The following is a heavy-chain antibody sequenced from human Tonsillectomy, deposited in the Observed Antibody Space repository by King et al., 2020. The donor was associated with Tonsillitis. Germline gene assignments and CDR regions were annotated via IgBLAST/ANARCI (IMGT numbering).Heavy chain of an antibody. CDR2: INPSDSYT. J-gene: IGHJ5*01. CDR3: ARIIMIPFGGDLVGNWFDS. CDR1: GYSFPNYW. Sequence: VQLVESGAEVKKPGESLRISCQGSGYSFPNYWIIWVRQMPGKGLEWMGRINPSDSYTDYSPSFQGHVTVSADKSISTAYLQWSSLKASDTAIYYCARIIMIPFGGDLVGNWFDSWGQGTLVTVSS. V-gene: IGHV5-10-1*03. D-gene: IGHD3-16*02.